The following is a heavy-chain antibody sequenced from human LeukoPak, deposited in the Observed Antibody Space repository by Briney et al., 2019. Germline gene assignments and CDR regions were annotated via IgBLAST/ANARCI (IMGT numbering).Heavy chain of an antibody. V-gene: IGHV3-7*04. Sequence: GGSLRLSCVASGFPFSSYWLTWVRQAPGKGLKWVANIKQDGSKKSYVDSVKGRFTISRDNAKNSLYLQMNSLRAEDTAIYYCTRVGYIDEGIDYWGQGTLVTVSS. CDR2: IKQDGSKK. CDR3: TRVGYIDEGIDY. CDR1: GFPFSSYW. J-gene: IGHJ4*02. D-gene: IGHD5-24*01.